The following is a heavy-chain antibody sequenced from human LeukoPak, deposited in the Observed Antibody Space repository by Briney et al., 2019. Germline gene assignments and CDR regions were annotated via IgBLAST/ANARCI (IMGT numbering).Heavy chain of an antibody. CDR3: AKRGVVIRVILVGFHKEAYYFDS. J-gene: IGHJ4*02. Sequence: PGGSLRLSCAVSGITLSNYGMSWVRQAPGKGLEWVAGISDSGITTNYADSVKGRFTISRDNPKNTLYLQMNGLRAEDTAVYFCAKRGVVIRVILVGFHKEAYYFDSWGQGALVTVSS. D-gene: IGHD3-22*01. CDR1: GITLSNYG. CDR2: ISDSGITT. V-gene: IGHV3-23*01.